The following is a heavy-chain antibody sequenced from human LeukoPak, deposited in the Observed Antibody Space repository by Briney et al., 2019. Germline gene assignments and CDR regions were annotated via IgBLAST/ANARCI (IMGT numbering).Heavy chain of an antibody. Sequence: GGSLRLSCAASAFTFSSYSMNWVRQAPGKGLEWVSFISTSSSYIHYADSVKGRFTISRDNAKSSLYLQMNSLRAEDTAVYYCARTSDTSGRLYWYFDLWGRGTLVTVSS. D-gene: IGHD3-22*01. V-gene: IGHV3-21*01. CDR3: ARTSDTSGRLYWYFDL. J-gene: IGHJ2*01. CDR2: ISTSSSYI. CDR1: AFTFSSYS.